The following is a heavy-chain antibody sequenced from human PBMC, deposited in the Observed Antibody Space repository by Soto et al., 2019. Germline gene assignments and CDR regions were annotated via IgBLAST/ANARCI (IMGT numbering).Heavy chain of an antibody. CDR3: ARAACSGGSCYRYNWFDP. J-gene: IGHJ5*02. V-gene: IGHV3-30-3*01. D-gene: IGHD2-15*01. CDR1: GFTFSSYA. CDR2: ISYDGSNK. Sequence: VGSLRLSCAASGFTFSSYAMHWVRQAPGKGLEWVAVISYDGSNKYYADSVKGRFTISRDNSKNTLYLQMNSLRAEDTAVYYCARAACSGGSCYRYNWFDPWGQGTLVTVSS.